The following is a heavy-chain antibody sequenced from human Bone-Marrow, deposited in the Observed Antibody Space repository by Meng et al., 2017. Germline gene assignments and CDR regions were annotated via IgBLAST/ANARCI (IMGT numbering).Heavy chain of an antibody. D-gene: IGHD5-12*01. Sequence: GGSLRLSCAASGFTFGDYGMSWVRQAPGKGLEWVSYISSSGSTIYYADSVKGRFTISRDNAKNSLYLQMNSLRAEDTAVYYCARVSQWLRFFHAFDIWGQGTMVTVSS. CDR2: ISSSGSTI. CDR1: GFTFGDYG. J-gene: IGHJ3*02. CDR3: ARVSQWLRFFHAFDI. V-gene: IGHV3-48*03.